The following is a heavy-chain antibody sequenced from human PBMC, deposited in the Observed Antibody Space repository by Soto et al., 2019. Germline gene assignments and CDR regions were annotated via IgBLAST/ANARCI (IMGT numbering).Heavy chain of an antibody. J-gene: IGHJ4*02. D-gene: IGHD3-22*01. V-gene: IGHV1-2*02. CDR1: GYTFTGYY. CDR3: ARDTSYDSSGGDGPADY. Sequence: QVQLVQSGAEVKKPGASVKVSCKASGYTFTGYYMHWVRQAPGQGLEWMGWINPNSGGTNYAQKFQGRVTMTRDTSISTVYMELSRLRSDDTAVYYCARDTSYDSSGGDGPADYWGQGTLVTVSS. CDR2: INPNSGGT.